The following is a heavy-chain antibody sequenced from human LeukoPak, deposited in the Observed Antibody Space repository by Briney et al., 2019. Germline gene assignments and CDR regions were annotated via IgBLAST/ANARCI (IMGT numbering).Heavy chain of an antibody. J-gene: IGHJ3*02. CDR1: GGSFSGYY. CDR2: INHSGST. D-gene: IGHD6-19*01. CDR3: ASPYSSGWYWYAFDI. Sequence: SETLSLTCAVYGGSFSGYYWSWIRQPPGKGLEWIGEINHSGSTNYNPSLKRRVTISVDTSKNQFSLKLSSVTAADTAVYYCASPYSSGWYWYAFDIWGQGTMVTVSS. V-gene: IGHV4-34*01.